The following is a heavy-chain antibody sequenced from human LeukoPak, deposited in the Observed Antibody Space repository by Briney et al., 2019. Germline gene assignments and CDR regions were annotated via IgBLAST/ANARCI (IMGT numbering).Heavy chain of an antibody. CDR2: IIPIFGTA. D-gene: IGHD6-13*01. V-gene: IGHV1-69*01. Sequence: GASVKVSCKASGGTFSSYAISWVRQAPGQGLEWMGGIIPIFGTANYAQKFQGRVTITAYESTSTAYMELSSLRSEDTAVYYCARDQAAAGTSWFDPWGQGTLVTVSS. CDR1: GGTFSSYA. CDR3: ARDQAAAGTSWFDP. J-gene: IGHJ5*02.